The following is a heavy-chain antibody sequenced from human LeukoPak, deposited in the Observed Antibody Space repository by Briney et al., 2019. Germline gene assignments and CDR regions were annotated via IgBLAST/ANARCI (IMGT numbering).Heavy chain of an antibody. J-gene: IGHJ5*02. Sequence: PSQTLSLTCTVSGGSISGGGYYWGWIRQPPGKGLEWIGSIYYSGSTYYNPSLKSRVTISVDTSKNQFSLKLSSVTAADTAVYYCAKDSSGYYYNWFDPWGQGTLVTVSS. V-gene: IGHV4-39*02. CDR3: AKDSSGYYYNWFDP. CDR1: GGSISGGGYY. CDR2: IYYSGST. D-gene: IGHD3-22*01.